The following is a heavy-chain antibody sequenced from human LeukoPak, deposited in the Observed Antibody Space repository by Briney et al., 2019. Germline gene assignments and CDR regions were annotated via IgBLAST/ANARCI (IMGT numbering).Heavy chain of an antibody. CDR1: GDTFSTYA. J-gene: IGHJ5*02. CDR3: ARTPIAAAGTFDP. Sequence: SVKVSCKTSGDTFSTYAISWVRQAPGQGLEWMGGIIPIFGTANYAQKFQGRVTITADESTSTAYMELSSLRSEDTAVYYCARTPIAAAGTFDPWGQGTLVTVSS. D-gene: IGHD6-13*01. CDR2: IIPIFGTA. V-gene: IGHV1-69*13.